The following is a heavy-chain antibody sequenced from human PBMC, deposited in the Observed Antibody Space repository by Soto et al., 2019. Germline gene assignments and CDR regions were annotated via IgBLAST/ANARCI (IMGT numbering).Heavy chain of an antibody. Sequence: PGGSLRLSCAASGFTFSDYWMTWVRQAPGKGLEWVANIKQDGSEKYYVDSVKGRFTISRDNAKSSLYLQMNSLRAEDTAVYHCARVEYYYDSSGYYYYYGMDVWGQGTTVTVSS. CDR2: IKQDGSEK. V-gene: IGHV3-7*01. CDR3: ARVEYYYDSSGYYYYYGMDV. J-gene: IGHJ6*02. CDR1: GFTFSDYW. D-gene: IGHD3-22*01.